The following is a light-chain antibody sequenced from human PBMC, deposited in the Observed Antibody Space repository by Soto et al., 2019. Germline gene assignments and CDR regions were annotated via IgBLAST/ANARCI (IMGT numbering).Light chain of an antibody. CDR3: QQYNHWPMT. J-gene: IGKJ1*01. V-gene: IGKV3-15*01. CDR1: QSVNSN. CDR2: GTS. Sequence: EMVLTQSPAILSVSPGESATLSCRASQSVNSNYLSWYQQQPGPAPRLLIYGTSTRATGIPASFSGSGSGTEFTLTISSLQSEDFSVYSCQQYNHWPMTFGQG.